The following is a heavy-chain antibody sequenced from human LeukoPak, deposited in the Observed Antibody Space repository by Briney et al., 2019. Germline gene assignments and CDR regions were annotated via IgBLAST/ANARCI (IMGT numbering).Heavy chain of an antibody. J-gene: IGHJ3*02. D-gene: IGHD3-10*01. Sequence: SETLSLTCAVSGGSISSGGYSWSWIRQPPGKGLEWIGYIYHSGSTYYNPSLKSRVTISVDRSKNQFSLKLSSVTVADTAVYYCARGYYGSGSYLDAFDIWGQGTMVTVSS. CDR3: ARGYYGSGSYLDAFDI. CDR1: GGSISSGGYS. CDR2: IYHSGST. V-gene: IGHV4-30-2*01.